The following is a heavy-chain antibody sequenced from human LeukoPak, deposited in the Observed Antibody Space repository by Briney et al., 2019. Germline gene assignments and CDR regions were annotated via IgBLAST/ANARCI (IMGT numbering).Heavy chain of an antibody. CDR1: GFTFSSYA. CDR2: ISGSGGST. V-gene: IGHV3-23*01. J-gene: IGHJ4*02. D-gene: IGHD3-10*01. Sequence: GGSLRFSCAASGFTFSSYAMSWVRQATGKGLEWVSAISGSGGSTYYADSVKGRFTISRDNSKNTLYLQMNSLRAEDTAVYYCAKAPRWFGELAEWGQGTLVTVSS. CDR3: AKAPRWFGELAE.